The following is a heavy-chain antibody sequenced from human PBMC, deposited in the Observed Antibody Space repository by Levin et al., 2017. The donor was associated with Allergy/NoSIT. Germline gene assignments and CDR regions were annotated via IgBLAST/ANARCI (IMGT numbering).Heavy chain of an antibody. V-gene: IGHV5-51*01. CDR1: GYTFIDYW. CDR3: VRLESSADYYVFH. J-gene: IGHJ4*02. Sequence: GGSLRLSCKASGYTFIDYWIGWVRQIPGKGLEWMGIIGPYNSDTRYSPSFEGQVTISVDKSISTAYLQWSSLKASDIAMYYCVRLESSADYYVFHWGQGTLVTVSS. D-gene: IGHD3-22*01. CDR2: IGPYNSDT.